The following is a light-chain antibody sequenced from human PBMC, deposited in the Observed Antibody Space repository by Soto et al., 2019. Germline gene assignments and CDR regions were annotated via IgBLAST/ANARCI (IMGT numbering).Light chain of an antibody. CDR2: AAS. CDR1: RGISNW. CDR3: HQANSFPIT. J-gene: IGKJ5*01. V-gene: IGKV1-12*01. Sequence: DIQMTPSPSSVSASIGDRVTITCRASRGISNWLAWYQQKPGRAPRLLSYAASRLQSGVPSRFSGSGSGTDLNLTISGLQPQDFTTYYGHQANSFPITFGQGTRLQIK.